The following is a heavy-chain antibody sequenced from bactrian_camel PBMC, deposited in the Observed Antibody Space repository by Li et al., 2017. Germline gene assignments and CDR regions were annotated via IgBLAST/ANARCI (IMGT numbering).Heavy chain of an antibody. D-gene: IGHD6*01. Sequence: HVQLVESGGASVQAGGSLRLSCVRSGYTYRRMSVAWFRQTPGKEREGVAQIDSDGRPGYADFVKGRFTISKDNAASIVHLQMNNLKPEDTAMYYCAARRYGGKCSIHPSEYNNLGQGTQVTVS. CDR1: GYTYRRMS. CDR3: AARRYGGKCSIHPSEYNN. CDR2: IDSDGRP. J-gene: IGHJ4*01. V-gene: IGHV3S53*01.